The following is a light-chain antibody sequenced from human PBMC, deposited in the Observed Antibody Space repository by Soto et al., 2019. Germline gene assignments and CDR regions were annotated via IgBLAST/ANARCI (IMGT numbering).Light chain of an antibody. J-gene: IGLJ1*01. V-gene: IGLV2-14*03. Sequence: QSVLTQPASVSGSPGQSITISCTGTSSDVGGYNYVSWYQHHPGKAPKLMIFDVSNRPSGVSNRFSGSKSCNTASLTISVLQPEDEADYYCSSYTTSNTRQIVFGTGTKVTV. CDR2: DVS. CDR1: SSDVGGYNY. CDR3: SSYTTSNTRQIV.